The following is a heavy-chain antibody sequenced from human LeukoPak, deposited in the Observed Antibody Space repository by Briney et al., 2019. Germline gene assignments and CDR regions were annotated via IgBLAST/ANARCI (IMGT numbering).Heavy chain of an antibody. CDR1: GYTFTSYD. V-gene: IGHV1-8*03. CDR3: ARGGGSYSHKGTDV. Sequence: ASVKVSCKASGYTFTSYDINWVRQATGQGLEWMGWMNPNSGNTGYAQKFQGRVTITRNTSISTAYMELSSLRSDDTAVYYCARGGGSYSHKGTDVWGQGTTVTVSS. J-gene: IGHJ6*02. D-gene: IGHD3-16*01. CDR2: MNPNSGNT.